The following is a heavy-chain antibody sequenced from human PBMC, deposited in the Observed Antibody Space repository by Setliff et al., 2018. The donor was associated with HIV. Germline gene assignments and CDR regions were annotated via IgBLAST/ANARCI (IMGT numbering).Heavy chain of an antibody. J-gene: IGHJ4*02. CDR1: GASISSGNW. CDR2: IFHTGST. D-gene: IGHD2-2*01. CDR3: ASLMPNWDYFDY. Sequence: SETLSLTCAVSGASISSGNWWSWVRQSPGKGVERMWGIFHTGSTNYTPSLQSRVTISVDTSKNHFSLNVSSLTASDTAPYFCASLMPNWDYFDYWGQGTQVTVS. V-gene: IGHV4-4*02.